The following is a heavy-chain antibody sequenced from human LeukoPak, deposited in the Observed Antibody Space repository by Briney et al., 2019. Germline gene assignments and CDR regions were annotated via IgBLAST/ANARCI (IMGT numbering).Heavy chain of an antibody. J-gene: IGHJ3*02. V-gene: IGHV4-39*07. D-gene: IGHD2-2*01. CDR2: IHYTGST. Sequence: SETLSLTCTVSGDSISSGPYFWGWLRQPPGKGLEWLGDIHYTGSTYYKSSLRSRVTMSVDTSKNQFSLMLRSVTAADTAMYYCARLDGGQLGHCSSTSCNGAFDIWGQGAMVTVSS. CDR1: GDSISSGPYF. CDR3: ARLDGGQLGHCSSTSCNGAFDI.